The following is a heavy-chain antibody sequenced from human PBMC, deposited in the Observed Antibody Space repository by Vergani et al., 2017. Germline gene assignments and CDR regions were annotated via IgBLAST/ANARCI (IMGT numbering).Heavy chain of an antibody. CDR3: ARGDTMVRGPRFDP. CDR2: ISYDGSNK. J-gene: IGHJ5*02. D-gene: IGHD3-10*01. CDR1: GFTFSSYA. Sequence: QVQLVESGGGVVQPGRSLRLSCAASGFTFSSYAMHWVRQAPGKGVEWVAVISYDGSNKYYADSVKGRFTISRDNSKNTLSLQMNSLRAEDTAVYYCARGDTMVRGPRFDPWGQGTLVTVSS. V-gene: IGHV3-30-3*01.